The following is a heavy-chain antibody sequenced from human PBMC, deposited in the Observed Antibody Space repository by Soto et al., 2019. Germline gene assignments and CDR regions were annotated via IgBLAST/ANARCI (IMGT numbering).Heavy chain of an antibody. Sequence: EVQLVESGGGLVRPGGSLRLSCTASGVTFSTYWMHWVRQVPGKGLEWFSRMKGDGTSIGHADFVKGRFTISRDNAKNILYLQMTNLSAEATDLYYCVRGCRPSYCHPFDYWGQGTLVTVSS. CDR1: GVTFSTYW. V-gene: IGHV3-74*01. CDR3: VRGCRPSYCHPFDY. J-gene: IGHJ4*02. CDR2: MKGDGTSI. D-gene: IGHD2-21*01.